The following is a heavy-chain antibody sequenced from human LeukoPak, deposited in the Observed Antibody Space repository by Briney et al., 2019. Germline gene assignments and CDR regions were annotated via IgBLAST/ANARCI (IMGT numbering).Heavy chain of an antibody. D-gene: IGHD3-22*01. CDR1: GFPFSSSA. CDR3: AKDPGSSGYYHFDY. V-gene: IGHV3-30-3*01. CDR2: ISYDGNNK. Sequence: GGSLRLSCAASGFPFSSSAMHWVRQAPGKGLEWVAVISYDGNNKYYSDSVKGRFTISRDNSKNTLYLQINSLRAEDTALYYCAKDPGSSGYYHFDYWGQGTLVTVSS. J-gene: IGHJ4*02.